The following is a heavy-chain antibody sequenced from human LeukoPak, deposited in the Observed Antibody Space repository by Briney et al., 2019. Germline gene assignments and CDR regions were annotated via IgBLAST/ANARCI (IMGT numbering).Heavy chain of an antibody. D-gene: IGHD3-22*01. CDR1: GYTFTSYG. CDR3: ARGDYYDSSGYSDASLFDY. Sequence: GASVKVSCKASGYTFTSYGISWVRQAPGQGLEWMGWITTYNGNTNYAQNLQGRVTMTTDTSTSTAYMELRSLRSDDTAVYYCARGDYYDSSGYSDASLFDYRGQGTLVTVSS. CDR2: ITTYNGNT. J-gene: IGHJ4*02. V-gene: IGHV1-18*01.